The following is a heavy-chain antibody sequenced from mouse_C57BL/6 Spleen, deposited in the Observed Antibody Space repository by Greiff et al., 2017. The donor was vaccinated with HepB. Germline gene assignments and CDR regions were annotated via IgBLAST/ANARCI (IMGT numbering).Heavy chain of an antibody. CDR1: GYTFTDYY. CDR3: ASYGSSYNYAMDY. J-gene: IGHJ4*01. D-gene: IGHD1-1*01. V-gene: IGHV1-26*01. CDR2: INPNNGGT. Sequence: EVQLQQSGPELVKPGASVKISCKASGYTFTDYYMNWVKQSHGKSLEWIGDINPNNGGTSYNQKFKGKATLTVDKSSNTAYRELRSLTSEDSAVYYCASYGSSYNYAMDYWGQGTSVTVSS.